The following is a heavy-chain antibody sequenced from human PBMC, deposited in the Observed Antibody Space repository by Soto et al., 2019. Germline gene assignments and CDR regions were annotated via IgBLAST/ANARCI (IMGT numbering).Heavy chain of an antibody. CDR2: IYYSGST. D-gene: IGHD6-6*01. CDR1: DGYIRSGDCY. Sequence: VVDGYIRSGDCYRSRKKKKPGKGMEWIGYIYYSGSTYYNPSLKSRVTISVDTSKNQFSLKLSSVTAADTAVYYCAIGFVRSSATPYYYYYVMDVWVQGTTVTVSS. J-gene: IGHJ6*02. CDR3: AIGFVRSSATPYYYYYVMDV. V-gene: IGHV4-30-4*08.